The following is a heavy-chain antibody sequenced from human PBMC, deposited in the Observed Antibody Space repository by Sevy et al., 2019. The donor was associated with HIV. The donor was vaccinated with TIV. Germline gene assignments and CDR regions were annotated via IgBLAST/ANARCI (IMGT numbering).Heavy chain of an antibody. CDR1: GYAFTNHD. J-gene: IGHJ4*02. D-gene: IGHD3-16*02. CDR3: AGGGGGVSSSGYPYYFDY. V-gene: IGHV1-8*01. CDR2: MNPNSGNT. Sequence: ASVKVSCKASGYAFTNHDINWVRQATGQGLEWMGWMNPNSGNTGFAQKFQGRVTMTRNTSISTAYMELSSLTSEDTAVYYWAGGGGGVSSSGYPYYFDYWGQGTLVTVSS.